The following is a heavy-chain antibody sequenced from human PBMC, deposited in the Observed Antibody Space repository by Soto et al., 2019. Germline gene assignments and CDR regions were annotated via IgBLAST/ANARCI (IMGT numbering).Heavy chain of an antibody. CDR2: IKSKTDGGTT. D-gene: IGHD3-3*01. V-gene: IGHV3-15*07. CDR3: TTGSYYDFWSGYREYYYYYGMDV. Sequence: GGSLRLSCAASGFTFSNAWMTWARQAPGKGLEWVGRIKSKTDGGTTDYAAPVKGRFTISRDDSKNTLYLQMNSLKTEDTAVYYCTTGSYYDFWSGYREYYYYYGMDVWGQGTTVTVSS. CDR1: GFTFSNAW. J-gene: IGHJ6*02.